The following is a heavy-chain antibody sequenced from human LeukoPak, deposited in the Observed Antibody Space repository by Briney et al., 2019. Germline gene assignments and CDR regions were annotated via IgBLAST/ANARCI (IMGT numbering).Heavy chain of an antibody. CDR1: GFTFSSYA. Sequence: GGSLRLSCAASGFTFSSYAMSWVRQTPGKGLEWVSAISGSGGSTYYADSVKGRSTISRDNSKNTLCLQMNSLRAEDTAVYYCAQDTCSSTSCYFIYYYYMDVWGKGTTVTVSS. CDR3: AQDTCSSTSCYFIYYYYMDV. V-gene: IGHV3-23*01. D-gene: IGHD2-2*01. J-gene: IGHJ6*03. CDR2: ISGSGGST.